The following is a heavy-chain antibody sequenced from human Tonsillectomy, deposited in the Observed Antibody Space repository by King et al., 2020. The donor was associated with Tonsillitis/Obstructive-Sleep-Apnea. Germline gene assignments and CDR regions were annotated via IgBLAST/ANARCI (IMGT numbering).Heavy chain of an antibody. J-gene: IGHJ4*01. V-gene: IGHV3-33*01. CDR2: IWYDGSTK. CDR1: GFTFSSYG. Sequence: VQLVESGGGVVQPGRSLRLSCAASGFTFSSYGMHWVRQAPGKGLEWVAVIWYDGSTKYYADSVKGRFTISRDTSKNTLYLQMNSLRAEDTAVYYCARDGADYYDSSGYYLDYWGQETLVTVSS. D-gene: IGHD3-22*01. CDR3: ARDGADYYDSSGYYLDY.